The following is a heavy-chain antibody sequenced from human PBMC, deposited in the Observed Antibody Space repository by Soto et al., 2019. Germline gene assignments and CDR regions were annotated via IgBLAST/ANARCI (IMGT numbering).Heavy chain of an antibody. Sequence: QVQLVESGGGVVQAGRSLRLSCAASGFTFSNYGMHWVRQTPGKGLEWVALILYDGSSKYYADSVKGRFTISRDNSKNTLYLQVSSLRAEDTAVYYCAKSRDAYNFYFYYGMDVWGQGTTVTVSS. D-gene: IGHD2-2*01. CDR3: AKSRDAYNFYFYYGMDV. CDR2: ILYDGSSK. CDR1: GFTFSNYG. V-gene: IGHV3-30*18. J-gene: IGHJ6*02.